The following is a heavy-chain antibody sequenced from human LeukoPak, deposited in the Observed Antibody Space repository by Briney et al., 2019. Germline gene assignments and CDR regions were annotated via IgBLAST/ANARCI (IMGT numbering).Heavy chain of an antibody. Sequence: GASVKVSCKASGYTFTGYYMHWVRQASGQGLEWMGRINPNSGGTNYAQKFQGRVTMTRDTSISTAYMELSRLRSDDTAVYYCASVCSGGSCYSGYYFDYWGQGTLVTVSS. D-gene: IGHD2-15*01. CDR3: ASVCSGGSCYSGYYFDY. CDR1: GYTFTGYY. V-gene: IGHV1-2*06. J-gene: IGHJ4*02. CDR2: INPNSGGT.